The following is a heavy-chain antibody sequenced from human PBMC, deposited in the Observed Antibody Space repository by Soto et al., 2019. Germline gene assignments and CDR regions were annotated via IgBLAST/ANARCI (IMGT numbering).Heavy chain of an antibody. J-gene: IGHJ4*02. CDR3: AKVIVVIAAAGDYFDY. CDR1: GFTFNNYA. Sequence: EVQLLESGGGLVQPGGSLTLSCAASGFTFNNYAMSWVRQAPGKGLEWVSVASGNSGSSGYADSVKGRFTISRDNSKNTLYLQMNSLRDEDTAVYYCAKVIVVIAAAGDYFDYWGQGTLVTVSS. V-gene: IGHV3-23*01. D-gene: IGHD2-15*01. CDR2: ASGNSGSS.